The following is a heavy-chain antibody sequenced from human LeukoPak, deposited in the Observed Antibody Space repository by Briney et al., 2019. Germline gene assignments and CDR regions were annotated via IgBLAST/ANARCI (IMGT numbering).Heavy chain of an antibody. D-gene: IGHD1-26*01. CDR3: ARGLLGAKAFDY. CDR2: LYSGGTS. V-gene: IGHV3-53*01. CDR1: GFDVSTTY. J-gene: IGHJ4*02. Sequence: GGSLRLSCAASGFDVSTTYMCWVRQAPGKGLEWVSLLYSGGTSYYADSVKGRFTISRDNSQNTLFLQMNGLRSEDTAVCYCARGLLGAKAFDYWGQGTLVTVSS.